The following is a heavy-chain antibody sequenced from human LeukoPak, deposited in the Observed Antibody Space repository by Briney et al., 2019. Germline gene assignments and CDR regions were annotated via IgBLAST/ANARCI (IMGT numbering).Heavy chain of an antibody. CDR1: GYSFSSYW. CDR3: ARSGRGYSHGYDY. V-gene: IGHV5-51*01. CDR2: IYPGDSDT. Sequence: GESLKISCKGSGYSFSSYWIAWVRQMPGKGLEWMGIIYPGDSDTRYSPSFQGQVTISADKSISTAYLQWSSLKASDTSIYYCARSGRGYSHGYDYWGQGTLVTVSS. J-gene: IGHJ4*02. D-gene: IGHD5-18*01.